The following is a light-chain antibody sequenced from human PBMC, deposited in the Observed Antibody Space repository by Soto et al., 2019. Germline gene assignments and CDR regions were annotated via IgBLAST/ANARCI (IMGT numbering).Light chain of an antibody. CDR1: QTINRW. CDR2: KAS. CDR3: QQYNTYWT. Sequence: DIQMTQAPSTLSASVGDRVTITCRDSQTINRWLAWYQQKPGEAPKRLIYKASSLESGVPSRFTGSGSGTEFTLTIRSLQPDDFATYDCQQYNTYWTFAQGTKVDI. V-gene: IGKV1-5*03. J-gene: IGKJ1*01.